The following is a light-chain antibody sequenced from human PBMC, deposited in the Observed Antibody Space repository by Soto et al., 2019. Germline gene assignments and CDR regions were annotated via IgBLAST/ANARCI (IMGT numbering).Light chain of an antibody. V-gene: IGKV1-39*01. J-gene: IGKJ1*01. CDR3: QESYSTLWGT. CDR1: QSISTY. CDR2: GAS. Sequence: DIQLPQFPSSLSASVGDTVTITCRTSQSISTYLNRYQQRPGNARQVLIYGASSLQGGARSRFSGSGSGTAFSHTISSLQPEDFATYYCQESYSTLWGTCGQGTKVDIK.